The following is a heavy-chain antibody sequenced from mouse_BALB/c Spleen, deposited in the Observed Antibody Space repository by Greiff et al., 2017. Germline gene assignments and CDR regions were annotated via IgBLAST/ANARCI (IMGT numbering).Heavy chain of an antibody. CDR3: TGITTDY. CDR2: IRLKSNNYAT. D-gene: IGHD2-4*01. V-gene: IGHV6-6*02. J-gene: IGHJ2*01. Sequence: EVKLLESGGGLVQPGGSMKLSCVASGFTFSNYWMNWVRQSPEKGLEWVAEIRLKSNNYATHYAESVKGRFTISRDDSKSSVYLQMNNLRAEDTGIYYCTGITTDYWGQGTTLTVSS. CDR1: GFTFSNYW.